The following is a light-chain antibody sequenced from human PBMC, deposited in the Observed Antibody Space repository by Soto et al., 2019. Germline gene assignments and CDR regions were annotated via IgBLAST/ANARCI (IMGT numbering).Light chain of an antibody. V-gene: IGKV1-5*03. CDR3: QQYNDWPPIT. CDR1: QSISSG. J-gene: IGKJ5*01. CDR2: KAS. Sequence: DIQMTQSPSTLSASVGDRVTITCRASQSISSGLAWYQQKPGKAPKLLIYKASSLESGVPSRFSGSGSGTEFTLTISSLQPDDFATYYCQQYNDWPPITFGQGTRLEIK.